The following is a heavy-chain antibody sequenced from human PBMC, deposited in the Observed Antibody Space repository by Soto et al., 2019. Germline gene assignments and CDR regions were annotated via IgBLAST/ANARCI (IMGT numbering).Heavy chain of an antibody. CDR2: IFDSGTT. CDR1: GGSIGSGTFY. CDR3: ARDYTGYSLFDS. D-gene: IGHD3-9*01. V-gene: IGHV4-31*03. Sequence: PSETLSLTCTVSGGSIGSGTFYWSWIRLHPGEGLEWIGYIFDSGTTYYNPSLKSRVTISVDTSRNQFSLKLRSVTAADTAVYYCARDYTGYSLFDSWGQGILVTGS. J-gene: IGHJ4*02.